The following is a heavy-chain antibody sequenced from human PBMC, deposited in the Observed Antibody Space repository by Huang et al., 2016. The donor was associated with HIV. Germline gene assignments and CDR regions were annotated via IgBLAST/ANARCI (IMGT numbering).Heavy chain of an antibody. CDR3: ARARGYYYDGRSYYSRYSFDS. V-gene: IGHV1-8*03. D-gene: IGHD3-22*01. CDR1: GFPSTNYD. Sequence: QVQLVQSGAEVRKPGASVRVSCKASGFPSTNYDFSWVRQASGQGVEWVGWMNPNSGNTGYAQKFQGRVTITRNTSINTAYMDLRSLRSDDTAVYYCARARGYYYDGRSYYSRYSFDSWGQGTLVTVSS. J-gene: IGHJ4*02. CDR2: MNPNSGNT.